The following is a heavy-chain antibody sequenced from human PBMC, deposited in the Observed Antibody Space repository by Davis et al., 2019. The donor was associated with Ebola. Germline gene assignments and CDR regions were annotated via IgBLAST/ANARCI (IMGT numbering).Heavy chain of an antibody. CDR1: GGSISSYY. CDR2: IYYSGST. V-gene: IGHV4-59*08. CDR3: SVVVAATHDY. Sequence: SETLSLTCTVSGGSISSYYWSWIRQPPGKGLEWIGYIYYSGSTNYNPSLKSRVTISVDTSKNQFSLKLSSVTAADTAVYYCSVVVAATHDYWGQGTLVTVSS. D-gene: IGHD2-15*01. J-gene: IGHJ4*02.